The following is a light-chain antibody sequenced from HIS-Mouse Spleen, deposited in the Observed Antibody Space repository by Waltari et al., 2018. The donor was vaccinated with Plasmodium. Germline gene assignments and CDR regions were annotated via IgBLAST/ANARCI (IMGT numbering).Light chain of an antibody. Sequence: DIQTTQSPLTLSASVGDRVTITCRASQSISSWLAWYQQKPGKAPKLLIYKASSLESGVPSRFSGSGSGTEFTLTISSLQPDDFATYYCQQYNSYWTFGQGTKVEIK. CDR1: QSISSW. CDR2: KAS. J-gene: IGKJ1*01. V-gene: IGKV1-5*03. CDR3: QQYNSYWT.